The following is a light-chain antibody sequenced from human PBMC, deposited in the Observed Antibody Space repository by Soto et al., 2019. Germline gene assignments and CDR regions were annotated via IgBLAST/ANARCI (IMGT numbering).Light chain of an antibody. V-gene: IGKV3-20*01. CDR3: GSDEWT. Sequence: EIVLTQSPATLSLSPGERATLSCRASQSIRSPFLAWYQQKPGQAPRLFIHGASSRATGIPDRFSGSGSGTDFTLTSSRLAPEDFAVYYCGSDEWTFGQGTKVE. J-gene: IGKJ1*01. CDR1: QSIRSPF. CDR2: GAS.